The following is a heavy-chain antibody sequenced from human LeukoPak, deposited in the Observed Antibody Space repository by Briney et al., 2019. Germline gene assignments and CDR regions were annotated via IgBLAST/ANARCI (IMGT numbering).Heavy chain of an antibody. J-gene: IGHJ4*02. D-gene: IGHD3-10*01. CDR2: IYTSGST. V-gene: IGHV4-61*02. Sequence: SQTLSLTCTVSGGSISSGSYYWSWIRQPAGKGLEWIGRIYTSGSTNYNPPLKSRVTISVDTSKSQFSLKLSSVTAADTAVYYCARGPSLLWFGEPFDYWGQGTLVTVSS. CDR3: ARGPSLLWFGEPFDY. CDR1: GGSISSGSYY.